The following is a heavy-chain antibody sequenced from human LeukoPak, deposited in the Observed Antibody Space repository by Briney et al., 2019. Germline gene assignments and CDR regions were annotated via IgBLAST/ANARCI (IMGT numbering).Heavy chain of an antibody. CDR3: AKSFFTDSLYYYYYYMDV. CDR2: ISGSGGST. CDR1: GFTFSSYA. D-gene: IGHD3-16*01. V-gene: IGHV3-23*01. J-gene: IGHJ6*03. Sequence: GGSLRLSCAASGFTFSSYAMSWVRQAPGKGLEWVSAISGSGGSTYYADSVKGRFTISRDNSKNTLYLQMNSLRAEDTAVYYCAKSFFTDSLYYYYYYMDVWGKGTTVTVSS.